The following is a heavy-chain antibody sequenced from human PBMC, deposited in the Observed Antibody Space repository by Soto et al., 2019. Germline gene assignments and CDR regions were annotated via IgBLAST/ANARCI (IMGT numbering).Heavy chain of an antibody. J-gene: IGHJ5*02. CDR1: GFSLSNARMG. CDR2: IFSNDEK. Sequence: QVTLKESGPVLVKPTEPLTLTCTVSGFSLSNARMGVSWIRQPPGKALEWLAHIFSNDEKSYSTSLKSRLTISKATSKSQVVLTMTNMDPVDTATYSCARARLLWFGERKTLNWFDPWGQGTLVTVSS. D-gene: IGHD3-10*01. V-gene: IGHV2-26*01. CDR3: ARARLLWFGERKTLNWFDP.